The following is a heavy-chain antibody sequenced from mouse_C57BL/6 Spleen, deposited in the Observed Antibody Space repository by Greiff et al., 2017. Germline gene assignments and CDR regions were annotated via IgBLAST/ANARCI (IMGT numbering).Heavy chain of an antibody. V-gene: IGHV1-53*01. CDR1: GYTFTSYW. Sequence: QVQLQQSGTELVKPGASVKLSCKASGYTFTSYWMHWVKPRPGQGLEWIGNINPSNGGTNYNAKFKSKATLTVDKSSSTAYMQLSSLTSEDSAVYYCARGIYYYGSRDARDYWGQGTSVTVSS. J-gene: IGHJ4*01. D-gene: IGHD1-1*01. CDR3: ARGIYYYGSRDARDY. CDR2: INPSNGGT.